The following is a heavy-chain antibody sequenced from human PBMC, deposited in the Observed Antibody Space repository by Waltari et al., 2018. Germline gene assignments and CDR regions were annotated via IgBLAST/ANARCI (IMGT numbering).Heavy chain of an antibody. V-gene: IGHV4-39*01. CDR1: GDSISSSNYY. CDR3: ARSSAGMPRWLGDY. J-gene: IGHJ4*02. Sequence: QLQLQESGPGLVKPSETLSLSCSVSGDSISSSNYYWGWIRQHPGKGLEWIASVYYRCTTYSHPSLKSRVTISADTSRNQFYLRLTSVTATDTAVYYCARSSAGMPRWLGDYWGQGILVTVSS. D-gene: IGHD5-12*01. CDR2: VYYRCTT.